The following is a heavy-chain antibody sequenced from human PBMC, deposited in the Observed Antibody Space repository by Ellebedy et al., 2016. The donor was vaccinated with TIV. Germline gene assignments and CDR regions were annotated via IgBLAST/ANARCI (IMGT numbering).Heavy chain of an antibody. CDR1: GFTFSSYA. Sequence: GGSLRLXXAASGFTFSSYAMHWVRQAPGKGLEYVSAISTNGDNTYYADSVKGRFTISRDNSKNTLYLQMGSLRAEDMAVYYCARKSLLSLFFDYWGQGTLVTVSS. J-gene: IGHJ4*02. CDR2: ISTNGDNT. V-gene: IGHV3-64*02. CDR3: ARKSLLSLFFDY. D-gene: IGHD2-2*01.